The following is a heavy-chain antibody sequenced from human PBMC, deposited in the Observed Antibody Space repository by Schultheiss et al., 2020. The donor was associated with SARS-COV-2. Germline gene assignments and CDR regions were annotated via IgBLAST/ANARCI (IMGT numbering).Heavy chain of an antibody. V-gene: IGHV1-18*01. CDR2: ISVFNGNT. J-gene: IGHJ5*02. D-gene: IGHD3-16*01. CDR3: ARVEGGLVSRIIQPGGFDP. Sequence: ASVKVSCRASGYTFTNYGISWVRQAPGLXLEWMGWISVFNGNTNYAQMFQDRVIMTTDASTSTAYMELRSLRSDDTAVYYCARVEGGLVSRIIQPGGFDP. CDR1: GYTFTNYG.